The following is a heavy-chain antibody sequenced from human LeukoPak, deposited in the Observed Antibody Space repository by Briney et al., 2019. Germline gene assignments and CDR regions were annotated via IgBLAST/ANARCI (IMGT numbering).Heavy chain of an antibody. CDR1: GFTFSDHH. CDR3: ARDRSIPDY. V-gene: IGHV3-7*01. Sequence: GGSLRLSCAASGFTFSDHHMDWVRQAPGKGLEWVANIKQDGSEKYYVDSVKGRFTISRDNAKNSLYLQMNGLRAEDTAVYYCARDRSIPDYWGQGTLVTVSS. J-gene: IGHJ4*02. D-gene: IGHD3-3*02. CDR2: IKQDGSEK.